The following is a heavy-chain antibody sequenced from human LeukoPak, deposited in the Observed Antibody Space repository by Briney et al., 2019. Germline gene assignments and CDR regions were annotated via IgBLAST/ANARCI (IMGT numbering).Heavy chain of an antibody. V-gene: IGHV3-23*01. CDR3: AKKYDYDKGYMDV. Sequence: PGGSLRLSCAASGFTFSTYAVTWVRQAPGEGLEWVSVIGGRGVATYYADSVKGRFSISRDNSRNTLYLEMNSLRAGDTAVYYCAKKYDYDKGYMDVWGRGTTVTVSS. CDR1: GFTFSTYA. D-gene: IGHD3-22*01. J-gene: IGHJ6*03. CDR2: IGGRGVAT.